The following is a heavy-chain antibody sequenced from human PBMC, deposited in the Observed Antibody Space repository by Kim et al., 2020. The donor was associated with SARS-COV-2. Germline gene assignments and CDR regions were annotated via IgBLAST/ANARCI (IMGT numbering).Heavy chain of an antibody. Sequence: GGSLRLSCAASGLTFSSYAVSWVRQAPGKGLEWVSAVSSSGGTTYYADSVKGRFIISRDNSENTVHLQMNGLRAEDTAVYYCAKEGAPAAKYGMDGWG. V-gene: IGHV3-23*01. CDR2: VSSSGGTT. CDR1: GLTFSSYA. CDR3: AKEGAPAAKYGMDG. J-gene: IGHJ6*03. D-gene: IGHD2-2*01.